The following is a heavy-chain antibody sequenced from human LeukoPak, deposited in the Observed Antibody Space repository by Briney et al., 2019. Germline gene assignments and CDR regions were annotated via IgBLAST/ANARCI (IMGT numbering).Heavy chain of an antibody. Sequence: SVNVSCKASGFIFSRSAVQRVRQARGQRLEWIGRIVVGSGNTNYAQKFQERVTMTRDMSTGTAYMELSSLRSEDTAVYYCAAGNYYDSSGYYPYAFDIWGQGTMVTVSS. CDR3: AAGNYYDSSGYYPYAFDI. D-gene: IGHD3-22*01. V-gene: IGHV1-58*01. CDR1: GFIFSRSA. CDR2: IVVGSGNT. J-gene: IGHJ3*02.